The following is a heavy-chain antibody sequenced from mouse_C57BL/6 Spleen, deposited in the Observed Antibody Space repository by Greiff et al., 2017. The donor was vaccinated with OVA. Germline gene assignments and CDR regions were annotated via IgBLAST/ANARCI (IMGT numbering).Heavy chain of an antibody. Sequence: EVKLMESGGGLVQPGGSLSLSCAASGFTFTDYYMSWVRQPPGKALEWLGFIRNKANGYTTEYSASVKGRFTISRDNSQSILYLQMNSLRAEDSATDYCARSDYYGSRRDFDYWGQGTTLTVSS. CDR3: ARSDYYGSRRDFDY. D-gene: IGHD1-1*01. J-gene: IGHJ2*01. CDR2: IRNKANGYTT. V-gene: IGHV7-3*01. CDR1: GFTFTDYY.